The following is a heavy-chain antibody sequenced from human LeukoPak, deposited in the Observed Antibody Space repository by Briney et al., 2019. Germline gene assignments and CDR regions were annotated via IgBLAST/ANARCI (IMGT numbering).Heavy chain of an antibody. V-gene: IGHV4-31*03. CDR2: IYYSGST. Sequence: SETLSLTCTVSGGSISSGGYYWRWIRQHPGKGLEWIGYIYYSGSTYYNPSLKSRVTISVDTSKNQFSLKLSSVTAADTAVYYCARASSGNWFDPWGQGTLVTVSS. D-gene: IGHD3-10*01. CDR1: GGSISSGGYY. CDR3: ARASSGNWFDP. J-gene: IGHJ5*02.